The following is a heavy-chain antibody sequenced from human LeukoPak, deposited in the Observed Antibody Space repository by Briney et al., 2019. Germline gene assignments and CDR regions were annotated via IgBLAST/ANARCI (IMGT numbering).Heavy chain of an antibody. CDR2: ISDSGVAT. V-gene: IGHV3-23*01. CDR1: GFTFSAYA. Sequence: GGSLRLSCAASGFTFSAYAINWVRQAPGEGLEWVSAISDSGVATYYADSVKGRFTISRDNAKNSLYLQMNSLRAEDTAVYYCAKGKVSPLRYFDWLSPDYWGQGTLVTVSS. CDR3: AKGKVSPLRYFDWLSPDY. D-gene: IGHD3-9*01. J-gene: IGHJ4*02.